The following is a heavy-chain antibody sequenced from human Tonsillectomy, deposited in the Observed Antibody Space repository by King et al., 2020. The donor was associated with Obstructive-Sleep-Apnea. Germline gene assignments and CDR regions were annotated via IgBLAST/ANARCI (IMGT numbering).Heavy chain of an antibody. Sequence: PLQESGPGPVKPSETLSLTCTVSGDSVSSHYCAWIRPPPGKGLEWIGYIYGSGSTNYNPSLRNRVTISLDTSKNQFSLQLRSVTVADTAVYYCARHIRGYFGGNWFDPWGQGTLVTVSS. CDR1: GDSVSSHY. CDR2: IYGSGST. CDR3: ARHIRGYFGGNWFDP. D-gene: IGHD3-10*01. J-gene: IGHJ5*02. V-gene: IGHV4-59*08.